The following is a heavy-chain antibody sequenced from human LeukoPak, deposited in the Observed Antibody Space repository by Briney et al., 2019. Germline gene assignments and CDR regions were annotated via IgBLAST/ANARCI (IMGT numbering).Heavy chain of an antibody. J-gene: IGHJ6*03. V-gene: IGHV4-61*02. CDR2: IYTSGST. CDR1: GGSISSGSYY. D-gene: IGHD3-16*01. CDR3: ARDLPSHYVGLVDYYYYYYYMDV. Sequence: SQTLSLTCTVSGGSISSGSYYWSWIRQPAGKGLEWIGRIYTSGSTNYNPSLKSRVTISVDTSKNQFSLKLSSVTAADTAVYYCARDLPSHYVGLVDYYYYYYYMDVWGKGTTVTISS.